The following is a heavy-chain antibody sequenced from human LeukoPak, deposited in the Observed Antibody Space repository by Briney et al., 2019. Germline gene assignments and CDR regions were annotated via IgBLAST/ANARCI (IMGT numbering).Heavy chain of an antibody. J-gene: IGHJ5*02. V-gene: IGHV4-34*01. Sequence: PSETLSLTCAVYGGSFSDYYWSWIRQPPGKGLEWIGEINHSGSTNYNPSLKSRVTISVDTSKNQFSLKLSSVTAADTAVYYCARAGMRNPSGETRFDPWGQGTLVTVSS. CDR3: ARAGMRNPSGETRFDP. CDR1: GGSFSDYY. CDR2: INHSGST. D-gene: IGHD3-16*01.